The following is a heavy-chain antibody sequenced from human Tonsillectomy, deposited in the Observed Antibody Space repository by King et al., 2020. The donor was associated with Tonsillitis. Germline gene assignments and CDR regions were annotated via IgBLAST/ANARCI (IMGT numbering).Heavy chain of an antibody. J-gene: IGHJ4*02. CDR1: GFTFSSYA. D-gene: IGHD6-19*01. Sequence: VQLVESGGGLVQPGGSLRLSCAASGFTFSSYAMGWVRQAPGKGLEWGSTLSGSSYSTYYPDSVKGRFTISRDNSNHTLYLQMHSLRPEDTALYYCAKLPHSSGWSSPFDYWGQGTLVTVSS. CDR2: LSGSSYST. V-gene: IGHV3-23*04. CDR3: AKLPHSSGWSSPFDY.